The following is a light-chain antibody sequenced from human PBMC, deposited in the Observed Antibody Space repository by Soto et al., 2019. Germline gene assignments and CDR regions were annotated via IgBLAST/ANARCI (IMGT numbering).Light chain of an antibody. CDR3: QQYNSYS. CDR1: QSISSW. V-gene: IGKV1-5*01. J-gene: IGKJ1*01. Sequence: DIQMTQSPSTLSASVGDRVTITCRASQSISSWLAWYQQKPGKAPKLLIYDASSLESGVPSRFSGSGSGTELTLTISSLQPDDFATYYCQQYNSYSFGQGTQVEIK. CDR2: DAS.